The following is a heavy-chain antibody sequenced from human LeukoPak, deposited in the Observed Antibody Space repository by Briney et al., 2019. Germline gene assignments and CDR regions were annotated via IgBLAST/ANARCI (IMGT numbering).Heavy chain of an antibody. J-gene: IGHJ6*04. Sequence: GGSLRLSCAASGFAFSTYTMNWVRPAPGKELEWVSSISSRSTHIYYADSVKGRFIISTDNAKNSLYLQMNSLRAEDTALYYCTRAKPGEHSYYDMDVWGKGTTVTVSS. V-gene: IGHV3-21*01. D-gene: IGHD2-21*01. CDR3: TRAKPGEHSYYDMDV. CDR1: GFAFSTYT. CDR2: ISSRSTHI.